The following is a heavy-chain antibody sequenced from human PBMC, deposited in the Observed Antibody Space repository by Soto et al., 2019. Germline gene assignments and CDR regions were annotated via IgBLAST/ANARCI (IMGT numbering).Heavy chain of an antibody. V-gene: IGHV3-30-3*01. Sequence: QVQLVESGGGVVQPGRSLRLSCAASGFTFSSYAMHWVRQAPGKGLEWVAVISYDGSNKYYADSVKGRFTISRDNSKNTLYLQMNSLRAEDTAVYYCAREPATASFDYWGQGNLVTVSS. CDR3: AREPATASFDY. CDR1: GFTFSSYA. CDR2: ISYDGSNK. J-gene: IGHJ4*02.